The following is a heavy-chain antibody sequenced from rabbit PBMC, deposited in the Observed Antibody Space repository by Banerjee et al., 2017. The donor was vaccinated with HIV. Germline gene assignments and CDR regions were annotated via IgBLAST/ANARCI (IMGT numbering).Heavy chain of an antibody. V-gene: IGHV1S45*01. D-gene: IGHD8-1*01. J-gene: IGHJ4*01. CDR2: IDAGSSGKT. CDR1: GFDLTTYHY. Sequence: QEQLEESGGDLVKPEGSLTLTCKASGFDLTTYHYMCWVRQAPGKGLEWIACIDAGSSGKTYYASWAKGRFTISKTSSTTVTLQMTSLTAADTATYFCARNGAGSNYAFNLWGPGTLVTVS. CDR3: ARNGAGSNYAFNL.